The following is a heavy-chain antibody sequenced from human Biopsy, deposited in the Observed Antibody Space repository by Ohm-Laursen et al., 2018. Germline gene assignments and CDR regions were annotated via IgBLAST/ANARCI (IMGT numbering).Heavy chain of an antibody. CDR1: GVSISSYF. CDR2: IYYTGKT. V-gene: IGHV4-59*07. Sequence: SDTLSLTCIVSGVSISSYFWSWIRQAPGKGLEWIGFIYYTGKTKSNPSLKSRLTMSVDTSKNQFSLNLTTVTTADTAVYYCAKNSGYSHDYWGPGILVTVPS. CDR3: AKNSGYSHDY. J-gene: IGHJ4*01. D-gene: IGHD3-22*01.